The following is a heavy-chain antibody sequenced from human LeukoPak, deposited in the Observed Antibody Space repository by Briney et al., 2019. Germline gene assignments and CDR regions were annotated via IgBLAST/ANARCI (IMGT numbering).Heavy chain of an antibody. Sequence: GGSLRLSGEALGFTFSTYNLNWVRKAPGKGLEWVSFISSDSRIIYYADSVKGRFTVSRDNAKNSLYLQMNSLTDEDTAVYYCARNPAGIGDYWGQGTLVTVSS. CDR3: ARNPAGIGDY. D-gene: IGHD1-26*01. J-gene: IGHJ4*02. CDR1: GFTFSTYN. V-gene: IGHV3-48*02. CDR2: ISSDSRII.